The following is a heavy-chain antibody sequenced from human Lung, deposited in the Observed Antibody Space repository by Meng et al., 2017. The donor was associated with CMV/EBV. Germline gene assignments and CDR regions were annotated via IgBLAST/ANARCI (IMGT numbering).Heavy chain of an antibody. CDR2: ISTNSSTK. J-gene: IGHJ3*02. Sequence: GESLKISCAASGFTFSSYSMNWVRQAPGKGLEWVSYISTNSSTKYYADSVKGRFTISRDNAKNSLYLQMNSLRAEDTAVYYCANGAFDIWGQGTMVTVSS. CDR1: GFTFSSYS. CDR3: ANGAFDI. V-gene: IGHV3-48*04.